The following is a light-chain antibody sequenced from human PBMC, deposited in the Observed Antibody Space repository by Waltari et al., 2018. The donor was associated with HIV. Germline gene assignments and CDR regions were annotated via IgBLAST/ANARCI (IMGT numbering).Light chain of an antibody. CDR2: DVN. CDR3: CSYADTYFVL. J-gene: IGLJ2*01. CDR1: SSDVGGYNY. Sequence: QSALTQPRSVSGSPGQSVTISCTGTSSDVGGYNYVSWYQHHPNKGPKLLIYDVNKRPAGVPDRFSGSKSGNTASLTISWLQAEDEAEYYCCSYADTYFVLFGGRTKLTVL. V-gene: IGLV2-11*01.